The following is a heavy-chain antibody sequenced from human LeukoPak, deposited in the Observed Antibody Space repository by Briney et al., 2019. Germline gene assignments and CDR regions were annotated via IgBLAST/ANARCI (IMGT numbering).Heavy chain of an antibody. CDR1: GYGFSDVS. J-gene: IGHJ5*02. CDR2: INPHSGAT. V-gene: IGHV1-2*02. CDR3: ATSSSVTHTRDP. Sequence: ASVTVSCKASGYGFSDVSFNWVRQAPGQGLEWMGWINPHSGATNYPQRFQGRVSMDASFDTAYMELSRLTSDDTAVYYCATSSSVTHTRDPWGQGTLVTVSS. D-gene: IGHD5/OR15-5a*01.